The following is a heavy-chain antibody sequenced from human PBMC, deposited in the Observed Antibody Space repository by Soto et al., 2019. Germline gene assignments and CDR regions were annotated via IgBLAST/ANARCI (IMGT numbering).Heavy chain of an antibody. J-gene: IGHJ4*02. D-gene: IGHD3-10*01. V-gene: IGHV3-23*01. Sequence: GGSLRLSCAASGFTFSSYAMSWVRQAPGKGLEWVSAISGSGGSTYYADSVKGRFTISRDNSKNTLYLQMNSLRAEDTAVYYCAKRLLWFGELLGYFDYWGQGTLVTVSS. CDR2: ISGSGGST. CDR1: GFTFSSYA. CDR3: AKRLLWFGELLGYFDY.